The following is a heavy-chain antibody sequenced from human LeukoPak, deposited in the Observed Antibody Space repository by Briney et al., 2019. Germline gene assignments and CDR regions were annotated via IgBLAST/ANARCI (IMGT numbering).Heavy chain of an antibody. J-gene: IGHJ6*03. Sequence: GGSLRLSCAASGFTFSSYEMSWVRQAPGKGLEWVSYISSSGSTIYYADSVKGRFTISRDNAKKSLYLQMNSLRAEDTAVYYCARAYSETYGLGYYYMDVWGKGTTVTISS. CDR1: GFTFSSYE. CDR2: ISSSGSTI. D-gene: IGHD1-26*01. CDR3: ARAYSETYGLGYYYMDV. V-gene: IGHV3-48*03.